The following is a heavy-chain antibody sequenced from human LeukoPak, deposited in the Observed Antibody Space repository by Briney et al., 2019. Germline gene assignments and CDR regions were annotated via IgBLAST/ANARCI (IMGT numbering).Heavy chain of an antibody. CDR1: GGSFSGYY. D-gene: IGHD3-22*01. Sequence: PSETLSLTCAVYGGSFSGYYWSWIRQPPGKGLEWIGEINHSGSTYYNPSLKSRVTISVDTSKNQFSLKLSSVTAADTAVYYCARASYSYDINGWVPFDYWGQGTLVTVSS. V-gene: IGHV4-34*01. J-gene: IGHJ4*02. CDR2: INHSGST. CDR3: ARASYSYDINGWVPFDY.